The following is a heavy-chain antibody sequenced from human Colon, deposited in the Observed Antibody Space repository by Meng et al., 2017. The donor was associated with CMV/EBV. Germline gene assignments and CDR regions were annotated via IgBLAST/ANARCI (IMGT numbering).Heavy chain of an antibody. J-gene: IGHJ6*02. CDR2: INPNSGGT. V-gene: IGHV1-2*02. CDR1: GYTFTGYY. Sequence: ASVKVSCKASGYTFTGYYMHWVRQAPGQGLEWMGWINPNSGGTNYAQKFQGRVTMTRDTSISTAYMELSRLRSDDTAVYYCAREQLVNSGSHDGGYCYYGMDVWGQGTTVTVSS. CDR3: AREQLVNSGSHDGGYCYYGMDV. D-gene: IGHD1-26*01.